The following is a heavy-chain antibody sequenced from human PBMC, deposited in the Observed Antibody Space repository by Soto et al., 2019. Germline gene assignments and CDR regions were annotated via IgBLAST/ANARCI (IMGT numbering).Heavy chain of an antibody. CDR1: GFDFTYYA. J-gene: IGHJ4*02. CDR2: MSSDGSKI. D-gene: IGHD1-26*01. Sequence: QVQLVESGGGAVQPGESLRLSWVASGFDFTYYAMHWVGQAPGKGLESVAVMSSDGSKIHHTDSVKGRFTISRDNSKNTLYLQMNSLRKEDTAVYFCAKDEGVGGTLGLFDYWGQGTLVSVSS. CDR3: AKDEGVGGTLGLFDY. V-gene: IGHV3-30*18.